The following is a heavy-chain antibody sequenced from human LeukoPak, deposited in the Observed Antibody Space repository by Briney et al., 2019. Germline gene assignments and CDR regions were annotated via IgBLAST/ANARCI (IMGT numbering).Heavy chain of an antibody. Sequence: PGGSLRLSCAASGFTFSSYWMSWVRQAPGKRLEWVANIKQDGSEKYYVDSVKGRFTISRDNAKNSLYLQMNSLRVEDTAVYYCARDRPVWGSYRNPEYWGQGTLVTVSS. CDR3: ARDRPVWGSYRNPEY. CDR2: IKQDGSEK. D-gene: IGHD3-16*02. V-gene: IGHV3-7*01. J-gene: IGHJ4*02. CDR1: GFTFSSYW.